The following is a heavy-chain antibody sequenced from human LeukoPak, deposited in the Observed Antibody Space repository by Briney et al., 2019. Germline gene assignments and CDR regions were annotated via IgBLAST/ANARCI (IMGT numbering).Heavy chain of an antibody. J-gene: IGHJ5*02. CDR3: ARALGWFDP. Sequence: SETLSLTCAVYGGSFSGYYWSWIRQPPGKGLEWIGEINHSGSTNYNPSLKSRVTISVDTSKNQFSLKLSSVIAADTAVYYCARALGWFDPWGQGTLVTVSS. V-gene: IGHV4-34*01. CDR2: INHSGST. D-gene: IGHD3-16*02. CDR1: GGSFSGYY.